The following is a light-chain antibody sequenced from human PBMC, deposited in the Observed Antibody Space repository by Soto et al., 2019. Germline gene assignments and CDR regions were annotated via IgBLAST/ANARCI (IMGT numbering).Light chain of an antibody. CDR3: LLSHNAARV. J-gene: IGLJ2*01. CDR1: TGAVTSNHH. Sequence: QAVVTQEPSLTVSPGGTVTLTCGSSTGAVTSNHHPYWFQQKAGQAPRTLIYDTSNKHSWTPARFSGSLLGDKAALTLSGAQPEDEAQYSCLLSHNAARVFGGGTQLTVL. V-gene: IGLV7-46*01. CDR2: DTS.